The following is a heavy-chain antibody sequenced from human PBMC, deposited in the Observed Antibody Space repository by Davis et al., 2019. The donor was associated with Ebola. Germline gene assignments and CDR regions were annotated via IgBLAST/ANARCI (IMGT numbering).Heavy chain of an antibody. D-gene: IGHD6-6*01. Sequence: SVKVSCKASGYTFTSYYMHWVRQAPGQGLEWMGGIIPIFGTANYAQKFQGRVTITADESTSTAYMELSSLRSEDTAVYYCARDASGQLVPNWFDPWGQGTLVTVSS. CDR3: ARDASGQLVPNWFDP. V-gene: IGHV1-69*13. CDR1: GYTFTSYY. J-gene: IGHJ5*02. CDR2: IIPIFGTA.